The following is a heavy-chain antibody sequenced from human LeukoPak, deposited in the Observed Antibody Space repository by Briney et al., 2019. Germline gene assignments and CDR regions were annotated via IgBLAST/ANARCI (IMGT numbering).Heavy chain of an antibody. CDR3: AKDLRLVLVY. CDR1: GFNFTTDN. Sequence: GGSLRLSCAVSGFNFTTDNMTWVRQAPGKGLEWVSAISGSGGSTYYADSVKGRFTISRDNSKNTLYLQMNSLRAEDTAVYYCAKDLRLVLVYWGQGTLVTVSS. J-gene: IGHJ4*02. CDR2: ISGSGGST. D-gene: IGHD6-19*01. V-gene: IGHV3-23*01.